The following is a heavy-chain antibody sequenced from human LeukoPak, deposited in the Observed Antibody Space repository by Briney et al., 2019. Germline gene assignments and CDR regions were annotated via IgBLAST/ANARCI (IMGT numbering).Heavy chain of an antibody. CDR1: GDSISRDNHY. V-gene: IGHV4-39*01. CDR3: ARRYAHRSRWFDP. Sequence: PSETLSLTCTVSGDSISRDNHYWGWIRQPPGKGLEWIGNIYNSGSTHYNPSLKSRAIISIDTSKNLFSLRLSSVTAPDTPVYYCARRYAHRSRWFDPWGQGILVTVSS. CDR2: IYNSGST. J-gene: IGHJ5*02. D-gene: IGHD3-16*01.